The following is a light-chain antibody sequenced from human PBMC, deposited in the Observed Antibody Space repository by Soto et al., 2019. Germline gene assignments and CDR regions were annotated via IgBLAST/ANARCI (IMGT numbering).Light chain of an antibody. CDR2: DTS. J-gene: IGLJ3*02. CDR3: SFSYSVVWV. Sequence: QAVVTQEPSLTVSPGGTVTLTCGSSIGAVTSGHYPYWFQQKPGQAPRTLIYDTSNKHSWTPARFSGSLLGGKAALTLSGAQSEDEAEYYFSFSYSVVWVFGGGTKLTV. V-gene: IGLV7-46*01. CDR1: IGAVTSGHY.